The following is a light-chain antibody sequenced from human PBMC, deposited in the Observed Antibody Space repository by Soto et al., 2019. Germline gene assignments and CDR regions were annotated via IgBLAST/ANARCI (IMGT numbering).Light chain of an antibody. J-gene: IGLJ2*01. CDR1: SSDVGSYNR. CDR3: SLYTDSSTVV. CDR2: EVT. V-gene: IGLV2-18*01. Sequence: QSVLTQPPSVSGSPGQSVTISCTAASSDVGSYNRVSWYQQPPGTAPKLMIYEVTNRPSGVPDRFSGSKSGNTASLTISGLQAEDKADYYCSLYTDSSTVVFGGGTKLTVL.